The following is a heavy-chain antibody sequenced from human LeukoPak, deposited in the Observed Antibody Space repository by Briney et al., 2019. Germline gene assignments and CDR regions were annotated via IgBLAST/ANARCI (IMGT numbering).Heavy chain of an antibody. J-gene: IGHJ4*02. V-gene: IGHV3-7*01. CDR2: IKKDGSEK. CDR1: ELIFSDFS. Sequence: PGGSLRLSCVASELIFSDFSMTWVRHSRGRGPEWVATIKKDGSEKYYVDSVKGRFFISRDSTKDSLYLQMYTLRADDTAVYYCARVGRNGWDFDHWGQGTLVTVSS. CDR3: ARVGRNGWDFDH. D-gene: IGHD6-19*01.